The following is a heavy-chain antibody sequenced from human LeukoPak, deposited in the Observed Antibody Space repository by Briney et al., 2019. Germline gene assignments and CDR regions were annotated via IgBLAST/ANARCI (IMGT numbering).Heavy chain of an antibody. J-gene: IGHJ4*02. D-gene: IGHD3-16*02. CDR1: GYTLTSYA. V-gene: IGHV7-4-1*02. CDR3: AREQYVWGSYRYGGDY. Sequence: ASVKVSCKASGYTLTSYAMNWVRQAPGQGLEWMGWINTNTGNPTYAQGFTGRFVFSLDTSVSTAYLQISSLKAEDTAVYYCAREQYVWGSYRYGGDYWGQGTLVTVSS. CDR2: INTNTGNP.